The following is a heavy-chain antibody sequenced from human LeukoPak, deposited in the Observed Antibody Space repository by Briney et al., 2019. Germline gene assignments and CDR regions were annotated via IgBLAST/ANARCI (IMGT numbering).Heavy chain of an antibody. V-gene: IGHV3-30-3*01. Sequence: GGSLRLSCAASGFTFSSYAMHWVRQAPGKGLEWVAVISYDGSNKYYADSVKGRFTISRDNSKNTLYLQMNSLRAEDTAVYYCAGEMATIITSLGAFDIWGQGTMVTVSS. CDR1: GFTFSSYA. CDR2: ISYDGSNK. D-gene: IGHD5-24*01. CDR3: AGEMATIITSLGAFDI. J-gene: IGHJ3*02.